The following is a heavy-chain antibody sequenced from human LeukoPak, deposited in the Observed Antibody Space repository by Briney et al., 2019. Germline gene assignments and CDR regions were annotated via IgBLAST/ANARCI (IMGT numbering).Heavy chain of an antibody. CDR1: GFTFDSYA. CDR2: VSRFGGTT. D-gene: IGHD6-13*01. Sequence: GGSLRLSCAASGFTFDSYATSWVRQAPGKGLEWVSAVSRFGGTTYYADSAKGRFTISRDNSNNTVYLQMNSLRVGDTALYYCVKHVGSRWSNNRFDPWGQGTLVTVS. CDR3: VKHVGSRWSNNRFDP. J-gene: IGHJ5*02. V-gene: IGHV3-23*01.